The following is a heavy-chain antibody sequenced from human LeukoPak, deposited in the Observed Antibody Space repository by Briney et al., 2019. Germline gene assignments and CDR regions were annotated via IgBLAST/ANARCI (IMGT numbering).Heavy chain of an antibody. CDR1: GFTFSSYS. J-gene: IGHJ4*02. D-gene: IGHD5-12*01. CDR3: ARVRHSGYDLLGGLNDY. CDR2: ISSSSSYI. V-gene: IGHV3-21*01. Sequence: GGSLRLSCAASGFTFSSYSMNWVRQAPGKGLEWVSSISSSSSYIYYADSVKGRFTISRDNAKNSLYLQMNSLRAEDTAVYYCARVRHSGYDLLGGLNDYWGQGTLVTVSS.